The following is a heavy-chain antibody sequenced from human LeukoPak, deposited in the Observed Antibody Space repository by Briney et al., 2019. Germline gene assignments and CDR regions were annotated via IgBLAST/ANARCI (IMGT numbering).Heavy chain of an antibody. D-gene: IGHD3-22*01. CDR2: IYHSGST. J-gene: IGHJ4*02. V-gene: IGHV4-30-2*01. Sequence: PSETLSLTCTVSGGSISSGGYYWSWIRQPPGKGLEWIGYIYHSGSTYYNPSLKSRVTISVDRSKNQFSLKLSSVTAADTAVYYCAGSYDSSGYYQDYWGQGTLVTVSS. CDR3: AGSYDSSGYYQDY. CDR1: GGSISSGGYY.